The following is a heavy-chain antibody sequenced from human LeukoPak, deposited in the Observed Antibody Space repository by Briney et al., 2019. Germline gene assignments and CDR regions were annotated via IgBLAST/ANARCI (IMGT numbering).Heavy chain of an antibody. Sequence: GGSLRLSCAASGFTFSSYAMNWVRQAPGKGLEWVSSISSSSSYIYYADSLKGRLTISRDNAKNSLYLQMNSLRAEDTAVYYCARDPRYYYDSWGQGTLVTVSS. D-gene: IGHD3-22*01. CDR1: GFTFSSYA. CDR2: ISSSSSYI. J-gene: IGHJ4*02. V-gene: IGHV3-21*01. CDR3: ARDPRYYYDS.